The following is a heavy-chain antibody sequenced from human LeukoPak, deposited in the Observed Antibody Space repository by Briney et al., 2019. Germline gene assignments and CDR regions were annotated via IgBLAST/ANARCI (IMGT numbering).Heavy chain of an antibody. V-gene: IGHV3-23*01. CDR3: ARGSKEAYYYMDD. D-gene: IGHD2-2*01. J-gene: IGHJ6*03. Sequence: GGSLRLSCAASGFTFSSYGMSWVRQAPGKGLEWVSAISGSGGSTYYADSVKGRFTISRDNSKNTLYLQMNSLRAEDTAVYYCARGSKEAYYYMDDWGKGTTVTISS. CDR1: GFTFSSYG. CDR2: ISGSGGST.